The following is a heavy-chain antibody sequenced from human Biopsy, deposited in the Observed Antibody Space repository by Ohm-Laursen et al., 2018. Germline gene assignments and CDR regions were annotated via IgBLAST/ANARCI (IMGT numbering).Heavy chain of an antibody. CDR2: VYYNGNT. Sequence: SDTLSLTCVVTYGSISGHFWSWIRQAPGKGLEWIGYVYYNGNTNYSPSLKSRATISLDTSKTQLSLSLSSVTAAETAVYYCARRTLFTHYFDFWGPGTLVTVSS. V-gene: IGHV4-59*08. J-gene: IGHJ4*02. CDR3: ARRTLFTHYFDF. CDR1: YGSISGHF. D-gene: IGHD3-3*01.